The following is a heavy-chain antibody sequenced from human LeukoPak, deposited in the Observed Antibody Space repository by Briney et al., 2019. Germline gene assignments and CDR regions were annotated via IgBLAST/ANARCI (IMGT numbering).Heavy chain of an antibody. Sequence: SETLSPTCTVSGGSINSGSHYWSWIRQPAGKGLEWNGRIYSSGSTNYNPSLKSRVTMSVDTSKNQFSLKLSSVTAADTAVYYCVTSYYYYYFYMDVWGRGTTVTVSS. V-gene: IGHV4-61*02. CDR3: VTSYYYYYFYMDV. J-gene: IGHJ6*03. CDR2: IYSSGST. CDR1: GGSINSGSHY.